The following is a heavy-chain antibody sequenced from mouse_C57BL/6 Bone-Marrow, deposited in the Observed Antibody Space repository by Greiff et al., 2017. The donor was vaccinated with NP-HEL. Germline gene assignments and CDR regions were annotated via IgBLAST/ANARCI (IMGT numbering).Heavy chain of an antibody. CDR1: GFTFSDYG. J-gene: IGHJ1*03. Sequence: EVKLVESGGGLVQPGGSLKLSCAASGFTFSDYGMAWVRQAPRTGPEWVAFISNLAYSIYYADTVTGRFTISRENAKNTLYLEMSSLRSEDTAMYYCARGGSSYWYFDVWGTGTTVTVSS. CDR3: ARGGSSYWYFDV. V-gene: IGHV5-15*01. D-gene: IGHD1-1*01. CDR2: ISNLAYSI.